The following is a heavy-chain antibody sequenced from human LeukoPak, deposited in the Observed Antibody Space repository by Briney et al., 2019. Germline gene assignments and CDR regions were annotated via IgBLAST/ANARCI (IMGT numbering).Heavy chain of an antibody. Sequence: PSETLSLTCTVSGYSLRNGYHWAWFRPPPGKRLEWLGSVSLSGSPYDNLSFKSRVSMSVDASKNQFSLKMRAVTAADSAVYFCARSEINDYSRFWGQGILVTVSS. V-gene: IGHV4-38-2*02. CDR2: VSLSGSP. CDR3: ARSEINDYSRF. J-gene: IGHJ4*02. CDR1: GYSLRNGYH. D-gene: IGHD4-11*01.